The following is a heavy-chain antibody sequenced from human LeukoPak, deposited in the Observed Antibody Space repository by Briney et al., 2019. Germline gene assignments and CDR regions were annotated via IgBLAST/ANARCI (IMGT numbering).Heavy chain of an antibody. CDR2: INTNTGNP. V-gene: IGHV7-4-1*02. Sequence: ASVKVSCKASGYTFTSYAMDWVRQAPGQGLEWMGWINTNTGNPTYAQGFTGRFVFSLDTSVSTAYLQISSLKAEDTAVYYCAREYYDILTGWVDYWGQGTLVTVSS. CDR1: GYTFTSYA. J-gene: IGHJ4*02. CDR3: AREYYDILTGWVDY. D-gene: IGHD3-9*01.